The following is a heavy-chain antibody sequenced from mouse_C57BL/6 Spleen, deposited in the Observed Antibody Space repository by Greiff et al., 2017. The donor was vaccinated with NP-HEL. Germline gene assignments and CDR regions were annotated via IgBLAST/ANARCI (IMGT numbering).Heavy chain of an antibody. CDR3: TREVTGNYCDY. D-gene: IGHD2-13*01. Sequence: QVQLQQSGAELVRPGASVTLSCKASGYTFTDYEMNWVKQTPVHGLEWIGAIDPETGGTAYNQKLQGKAILAADKSSSTDYMELRSVTSEDSAVYYCTREVTGNYCDYWGQGTTLTVSS. V-gene: IGHV1-15*01. CDR1: GYTFTDYE. J-gene: IGHJ2*01. CDR2: IDPETGGT.